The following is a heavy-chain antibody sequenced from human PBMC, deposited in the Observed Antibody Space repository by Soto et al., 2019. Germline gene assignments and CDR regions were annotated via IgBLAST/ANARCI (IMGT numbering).Heavy chain of an antibody. CDR1: GFSFGDYA. V-gene: IGHV3-23*01. CDR2: ISGTGSRT. J-gene: IGHJ6*02. Sequence: EVQVLESGGGLVQPGGSLRLSCAASGFSFGDYAMSLVRQAPGSGLECVSGISGTGSRTSYADSVRGRFTIYRDNVNNTRSLQMDSLRAEDTAVYYCARGGRYTYGYGDYSYGMDVWGQGTTVTVSS. CDR3: ARGGRYTYGYGDYSYGMDV. D-gene: IGHD5-18*01.